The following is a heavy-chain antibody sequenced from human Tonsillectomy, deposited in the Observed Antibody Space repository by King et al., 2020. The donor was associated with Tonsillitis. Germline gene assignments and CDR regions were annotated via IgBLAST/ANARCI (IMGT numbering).Heavy chain of an antibody. J-gene: IGHJ4*02. CDR2: ISYDGSNK. V-gene: IGHV3-30*18. Sequence: HVQLVESGGGVVQPGRSLRLSCAASGFTFSSYGMHWVRQAPGKGLEWVAVISYDGSNKYYADSVKGRFTISRDNSKNTLELQMNSLRAEDTAVYYCAKTSPYGGYAPAFDYWGQGTLVTVSS. CDR1: GFTFSSYG. CDR3: AKTSPYGGYAPAFDY. D-gene: IGHD5-12*01.